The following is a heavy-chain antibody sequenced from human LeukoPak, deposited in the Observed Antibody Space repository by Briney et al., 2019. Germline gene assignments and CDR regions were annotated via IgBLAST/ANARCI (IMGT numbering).Heavy chain of an antibody. Sequence: GGSLRLSCAASGFTFSSYAMHWVRRAPGKGLEWVAVISYDGSNKYYADSVKGRFTISRDNSKNTLYLQMNSLRAEDTAVYYCGKEVPGDIVYLDYWGQGTLVTVSS. CDR1: GFTFSSYA. D-gene: IGHD5-12*01. CDR3: GKEVPGDIVYLDY. J-gene: IGHJ4*02. CDR2: ISYDGSNK. V-gene: IGHV3-30-3*01.